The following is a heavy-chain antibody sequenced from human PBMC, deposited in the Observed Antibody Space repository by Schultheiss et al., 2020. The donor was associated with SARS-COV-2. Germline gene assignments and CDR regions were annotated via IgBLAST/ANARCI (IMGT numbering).Heavy chain of an antibody. CDR1: GFPFNSYS. D-gene: IGHD6-13*01. V-gene: IGHV3-48*04. Sequence: GGSLRLSCAASGFPFNSYSMNWVRQAPGKGLEWVSYISSSSSTIYYADSVKGRFTISRDNAKNSLFLQMDSLRAEDTAVYYCAKVVASASRYYYIMDVWGQGTTVTVSS. CDR2: ISSSSSTI. J-gene: IGHJ6*02. CDR3: AKVVASASRYYYIMDV.